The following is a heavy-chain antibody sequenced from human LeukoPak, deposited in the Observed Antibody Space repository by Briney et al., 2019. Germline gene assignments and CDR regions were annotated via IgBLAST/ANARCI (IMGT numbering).Heavy chain of an antibody. CDR1: GFTFSSYA. CDR2: ISGSSTP. Sequence: GGSLRLSCAASGFTFSSYAMSWVRQAPGKGLEWVSTISGSSTPYYADSVKGRFTISRDNSKDTLYLQMNSLRAEDTAVYFCAKRNTYGTPYYFDYWGQGTLVTVSS. CDR3: AKRNTYGTPYYFDY. J-gene: IGHJ4*02. V-gene: IGHV3-23*01. D-gene: IGHD5-18*01.